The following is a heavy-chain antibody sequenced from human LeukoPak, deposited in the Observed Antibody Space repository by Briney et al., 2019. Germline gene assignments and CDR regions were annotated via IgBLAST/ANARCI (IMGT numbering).Heavy chain of an antibody. D-gene: IGHD6-19*01. Sequence: TGGSLRLSCAASGFTFSSYAMSWVRQAPGKGLEWVSAISGSGGSTYYADSVKGRFTISRDNSKSTVYLQMSSLRVEDTAVYTCAKDWSPRWLVLRDDSEYFHHWGQGTPVTVSS. CDR3: AKDWSPRWLVLRDDSEYFHH. V-gene: IGHV3-23*01. CDR2: ISGSGGST. CDR1: GFTFSSYA. J-gene: IGHJ1*01.